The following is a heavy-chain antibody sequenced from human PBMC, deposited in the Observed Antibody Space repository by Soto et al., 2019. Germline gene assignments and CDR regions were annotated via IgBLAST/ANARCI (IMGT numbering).Heavy chain of an antibody. CDR3: ALNSCYDRDYYYCYGMDV. D-gene: IGHD5-12*01. CDR1: GFTFSSYG. J-gene: IGHJ6*02. CDR2: ISYDGSNK. V-gene: IGHV3-30*03. Sequence: QVQLVESGGGVVQPGRSLRLSCAASGFTFSSYGMHWVRQAPGKGLEWVAVISYDGSNKYYADSVKGRFTISRANSKNTLYLQMNSLRAEDTAVYYCALNSCYDRDYYYCYGMDVWGQGTTVTVSS.